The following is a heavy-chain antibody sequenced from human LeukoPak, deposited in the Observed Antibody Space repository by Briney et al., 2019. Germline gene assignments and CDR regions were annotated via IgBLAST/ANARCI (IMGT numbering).Heavy chain of an antibody. CDR1: GFTFSKAW. D-gene: IGHD2/OR15-2a*01. CDR2: IISKVDGGTA. V-gene: IGHV3-15*01. J-gene: IGHJ4*02. CDR3: TTSGGTTTRFVDY. Sequence: GGSLRLSCAASGFTFSKAWMSWVRQAPGKGLEWVGRIISKVDGGTADYAAPVKGRFTISRDDSKNTVYLQMNSLKTEDTAVYYCTTSGGTTTRFVDYWGQGNLVSVSS.